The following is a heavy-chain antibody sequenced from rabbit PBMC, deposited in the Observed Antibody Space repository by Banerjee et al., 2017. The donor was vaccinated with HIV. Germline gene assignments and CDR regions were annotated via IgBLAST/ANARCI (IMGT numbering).Heavy chain of an antibody. CDR1: GFDFSSGR. Sequence: QSLEESGGDLVKPGGTLTLTCTASGFDFSSGRMCWVRQAPGKGLEWIACIHTSSGSTYYASWAKGRFTISKTSSTTVTLQMTSLTAADTATYFCARDLAGVIGWNFNLRGPGTLVTVS. V-gene: IGHV1S40*01. D-gene: IGHD4-1*01. J-gene: IGHJ4*01. CDR3: ARDLAGVIGWNFNL. CDR2: IHTSSGST.